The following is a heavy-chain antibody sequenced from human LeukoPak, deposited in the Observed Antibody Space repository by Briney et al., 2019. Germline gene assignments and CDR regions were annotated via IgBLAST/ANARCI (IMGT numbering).Heavy chain of an antibody. Sequence: SETLSLTCTVSGGSISSSNWWSWVRQPPGKGLEWIGEIYHSGGTNYNPSLKSRVTISVDKSKNQFSLKLSSVTAADTAVYYCARFSGKQQLVGDYWGQGTLVTVSS. CDR3: ARFSGKQQLVGDY. J-gene: IGHJ4*02. V-gene: IGHV4-4*02. CDR1: GGSISSSNW. CDR2: IYHSGGT. D-gene: IGHD6-13*01.